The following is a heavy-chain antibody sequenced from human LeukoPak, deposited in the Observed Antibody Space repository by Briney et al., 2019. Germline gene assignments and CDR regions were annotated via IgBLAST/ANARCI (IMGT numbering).Heavy chain of an antibody. CDR3: AKDSIGYYYYMDV. CDR2: ISWNSGSI. D-gene: IGHD2-15*01. V-gene: IGHV3-9*01. Sequence: GGSLRLSCAASGFTFDDDAMHWVRQAPGKGLEWVSGISWNSGSIGYADSVKGRFTISRDNAKNSLYLQMNSLRAEDTALYYCAKDSIGYYYYMDVWGKGTTVTVSS. CDR1: GFTFDDDA. J-gene: IGHJ6*03.